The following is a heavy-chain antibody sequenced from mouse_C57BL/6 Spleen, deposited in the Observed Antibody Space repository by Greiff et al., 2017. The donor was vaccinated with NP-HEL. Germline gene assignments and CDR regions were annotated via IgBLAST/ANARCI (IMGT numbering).Heavy chain of an antibody. J-gene: IGHJ3*01. CDR1: GYTFTSYW. V-gene: IGHV1-7*01. Sequence: QVQLKESGAELAKPGASVKLSCKASGYTFTSYWMHWVKQRPGQGLEWIGYINPSSGYTKYNQKFKDKATLTADKSSSTAYMQLSSLTYEDSAVDYCARDSSGPAWFADWGQGTLVTVSA. D-gene: IGHD3-2*02. CDR2: INPSSGYT. CDR3: ARDSSGPAWFAD.